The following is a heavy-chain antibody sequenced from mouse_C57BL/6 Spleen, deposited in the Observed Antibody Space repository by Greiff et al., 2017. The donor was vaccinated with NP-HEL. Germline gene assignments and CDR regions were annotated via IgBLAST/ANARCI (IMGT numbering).Heavy chain of an antibody. CDR1: GFTFSDYY. CDR2: INYDGSST. CDR3: ARDHPYYGLDY. D-gene: IGHD1-1*01. V-gene: IGHV5-16*01. Sequence: EVMLVESEGGLVQPGSSMKLSCTASGFTFSDYYMAWVRQVPEKGLEWVANINYDGSSTYYLDSLKSRFIISRDNAKNILYLQMSSLKSEDTATYYCARDHPYYGLDYWGQGTTLTVSS. J-gene: IGHJ2*01.